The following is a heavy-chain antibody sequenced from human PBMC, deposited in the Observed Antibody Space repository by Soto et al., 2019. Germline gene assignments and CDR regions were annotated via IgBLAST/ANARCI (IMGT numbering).Heavy chain of an antibody. J-gene: IGHJ4*02. CDR1: SGSISGTNVF. V-gene: IGHV4-39*01. Sequence: SETLSLTCTVSSGSISGTNVFWGCVRQPPGKGLEWIGNIDYSGTAYFSPSLATRVTFHVDTSKNQFSLTLYSVTAADTAVYYCARITGRHLDYWGQGILVTVSS. CDR2: IDYSGTA. CDR3: ARITGRHLDY. D-gene: IGHD1-20*01.